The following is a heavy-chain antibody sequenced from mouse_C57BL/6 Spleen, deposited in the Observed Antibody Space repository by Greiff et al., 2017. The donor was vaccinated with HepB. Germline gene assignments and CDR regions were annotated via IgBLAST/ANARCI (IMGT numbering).Heavy chain of an antibody. Sequence: EVHLVESGGGLVKPGGSLKLSCAASGFTFSSYAMSWVRQTPEKRLEWVATISDGGSYTYYPDNVKGRFTISRDNAKNNLYLQMSHLKSEDTAMYYCARAYPYYGVGYFDYWGQGTTLTVSS. CDR2: ISDGGSYT. CDR3: ARAYPYYGVGYFDY. V-gene: IGHV5-4*01. J-gene: IGHJ2*01. D-gene: IGHD1-1*01. CDR1: GFTFSSYA.